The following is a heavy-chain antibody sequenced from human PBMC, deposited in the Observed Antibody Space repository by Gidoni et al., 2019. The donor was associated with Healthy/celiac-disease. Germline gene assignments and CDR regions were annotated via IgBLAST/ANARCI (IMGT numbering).Heavy chain of an antibody. CDR2: IWYDGSNK. CDR3: AREGFKRLRGAFDY. Sequence: QVQLVESGGGVVQPGRSLRLSCAASGFTFSSYGMHWVRQAPGKGLEWVAVIWYDGSNKYYADSVKGRFTISRDNSKNTLYLQMNSLRAEDTAVYYCAREGFKRLRGAFDYWGQGTLVTVSS. V-gene: IGHV3-33*01. CDR1: GFTFSSYG. J-gene: IGHJ4*02. D-gene: IGHD5-12*01.